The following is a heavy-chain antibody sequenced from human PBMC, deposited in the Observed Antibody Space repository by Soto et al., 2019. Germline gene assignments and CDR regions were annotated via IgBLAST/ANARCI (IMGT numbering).Heavy chain of an antibody. V-gene: IGHV4-31*03. CDR3: AREYTYGSNFFDC. CDR1: GGSISSAAYY. Sequence: QVQLQESGPGLVKPSQTLSLTCTVSGGSISSAAYYWSWIRQHPGKGLEWIGYISHSGSTYSYPTLKSRVIASVDTSKNQFSLSLTSVTAADTTVYYCAREYTYGSNFFDCWGQGALVTVSS. CDR2: ISHSGST. D-gene: IGHD5-18*01. J-gene: IGHJ4*02.